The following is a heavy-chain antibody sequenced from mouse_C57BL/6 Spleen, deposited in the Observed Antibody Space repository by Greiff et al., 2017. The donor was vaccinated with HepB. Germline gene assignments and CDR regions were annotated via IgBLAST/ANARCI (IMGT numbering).Heavy chain of an antibody. CDR1: GFTFSDYG. CDR3: ARDWDGGDYAMDY. D-gene: IGHD4-1*01. Sequence: EVKVVESGGGLVKPGGSLKLSCAASGFTFSDYGMHWVRQAPEKGLEWVAYISSGSSTIYYADTVKGRFTISRDNAKNTLFLQMTSLRSEDTAMYYCARDWDGGDYAMDYWGQGTSVTVSS. J-gene: IGHJ4*01. V-gene: IGHV5-17*01. CDR2: ISSGSSTI.